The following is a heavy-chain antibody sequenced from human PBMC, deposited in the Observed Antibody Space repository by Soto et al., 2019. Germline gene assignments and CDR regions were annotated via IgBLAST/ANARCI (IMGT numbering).Heavy chain of an antibody. D-gene: IGHD5-18*01. V-gene: IGHV1-69*13. CDR3: ARIPRYSFPTSDDLDS. Sequence: SVKVCCKASGGTFYTYTFSWVRQAPGQGLEWMGSITPIYPTTNYAEKFQGRLTVTADGSTNTAYMELNSLTSDDTAVYYCARIPRYSFPTSDDLDSWGQGTLVTVSS. J-gene: IGHJ4*02. CDR1: GGTFYTYT. CDR2: ITPIYPTT.